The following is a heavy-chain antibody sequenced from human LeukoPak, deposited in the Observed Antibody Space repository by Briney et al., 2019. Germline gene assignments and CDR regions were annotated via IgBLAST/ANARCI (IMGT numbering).Heavy chain of an antibody. CDR2: ISGSGGNT. V-gene: IGHV3-23*01. Sequence: GGSLRLSCAASGFTFGNYAMTWVRQAPGKGLEWVAAISGSGGNTYYTDSVKGRFTISRDNSKNTLYLQMNSLRAEDTAVYYCARGIVGFDYWGQGTLVTVSS. D-gene: IGHD2-21*01. CDR1: GFTFGNYA. CDR3: ARGIVGFDY. J-gene: IGHJ4*02.